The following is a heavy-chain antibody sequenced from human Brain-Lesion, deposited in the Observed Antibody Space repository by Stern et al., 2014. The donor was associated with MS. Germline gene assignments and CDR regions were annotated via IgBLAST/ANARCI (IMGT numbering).Heavy chain of an antibody. CDR1: GGPISSGGYY. CDR2: IFNSGST. D-gene: IGHD2-2*01. V-gene: IGHV4-61*02. CDR3: ARGRVVPGFQYYATDV. Sequence: VQLVESGPGLVKPSQTLSLSCTVSGGPISSGGYYWSWIRQPAGKGLEWIGRIFNSGSTSYNRSLKSRVPISIDPSKNHFSLRLNPMTAADTAVYYCARGRVVPGFQYYATDVWGQGTTVIVSS. J-gene: IGHJ6*02.